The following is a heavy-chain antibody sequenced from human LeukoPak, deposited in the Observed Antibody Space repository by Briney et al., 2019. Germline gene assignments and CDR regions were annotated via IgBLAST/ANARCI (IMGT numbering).Heavy chain of an antibody. J-gene: IGHJ4*02. Sequence: SVKVSCKASGGTFSIYAISWVRQAPGQGLEWMGRIIPILGIANYAQKFQGRVTITADKSTSTAYMELSSLRSEDTAVYYCATTIFGVVIIGGYFDYWGQGTLVTVSS. V-gene: IGHV1-69*04. CDR1: GGTFSIYA. D-gene: IGHD3-3*01. CDR2: IIPILGIA. CDR3: ATTIFGVVIIGGYFDY.